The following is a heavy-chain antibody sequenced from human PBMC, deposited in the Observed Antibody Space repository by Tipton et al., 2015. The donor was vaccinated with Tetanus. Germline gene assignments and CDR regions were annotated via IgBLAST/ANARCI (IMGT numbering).Heavy chain of an antibody. CDR3: ARGRQDDFWSGSLRPPNDY. J-gene: IGHJ4*02. D-gene: IGHD3-3*01. V-gene: IGHV4-59*12. Sequence: TLSLTCTVSGGSISSYYWSWIRQPPGKGLEWIGYIYYSGSTNYNPSLKSRITISVDTSKNQFSLKLSSVTAADTAVYYCARGRQDDFWSGSLRPPNDYWGQGTLVTVSS. CDR2: IYYSGST. CDR1: GGSISSYY.